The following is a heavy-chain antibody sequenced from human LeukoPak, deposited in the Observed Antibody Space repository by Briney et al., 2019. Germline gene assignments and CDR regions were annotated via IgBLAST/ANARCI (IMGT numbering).Heavy chain of an antibody. CDR2: FDPEDGET. J-gene: IGHJ3*02. Sequence: GASVKVSCKVSGYTLTELSMHWVRQAPGKGLEWMGGFDPEDGETIYAQKFQGRVTMTEDTSTDTAYMELSSLRSEDTAVYYCATTTLDYGDYAIDAFDIWGQGTMVTVSS. V-gene: IGHV1-24*01. CDR3: ATTTLDYGDYAIDAFDI. CDR1: GYTLTELS. D-gene: IGHD4-17*01.